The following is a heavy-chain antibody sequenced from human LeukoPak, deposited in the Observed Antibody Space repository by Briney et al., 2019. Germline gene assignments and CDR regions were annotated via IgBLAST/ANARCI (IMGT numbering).Heavy chain of an antibody. CDR2: INQGASHI. V-gene: IGHV3-21*01. D-gene: IGHD6-6*01. CDR1: GFTFSSSA. J-gene: IGHJ4*02. CDR3: ARLRVHSSSSKYFDY. Sequence: GGSLRLSCPASGFTFSSSAMNWVRQAPGKGLEWVSSINQGASHIYYADSVRGRFTISRDNAKNSLYLQMSSLRAEDTAVYYCARLRVHSSSSKYFDYRGQGTLVTVSS.